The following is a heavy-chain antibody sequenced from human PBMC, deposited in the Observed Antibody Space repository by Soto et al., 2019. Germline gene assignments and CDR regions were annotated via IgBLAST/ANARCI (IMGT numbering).Heavy chain of an antibody. CDR1: GGSVSSGSYY. D-gene: IGHD2-2*01. Sequence: PSETLSLTCTVSGGSVSSGSYYWSWIRQPPGKGLEWIGYIYYSGSTNYNPSLKSRVTISVDTSKNQFSLKLSSVTAADTAVYYCAREGRYCISTSYSPPDYWGQGTLVTVSS. V-gene: IGHV4-61*01. CDR3: AREGRYCISTSYSPPDY. J-gene: IGHJ4*02. CDR2: IYYSGST.